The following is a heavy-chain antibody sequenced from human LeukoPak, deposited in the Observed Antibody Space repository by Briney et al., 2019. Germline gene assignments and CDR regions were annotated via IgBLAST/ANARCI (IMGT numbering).Heavy chain of an antibody. CDR1: GGSFSGYY. V-gene: IGHV4-34*01. D-gene: IGHD6-19*01. CDR2: INHSGST. J-gene: IGHJ1*01. Sequence: ASETLSLTCAAYGGSFSGYYWSWIRQPPGKGLEWIGEINHSGSTNYNPSLKSRVTISVDTSKNQLSLKLSSVTAADTAVYYCARVAVAGPRPGYFQHWGQGTLVTVSS. CDR3: ARVAVAGPRPGYFQH.